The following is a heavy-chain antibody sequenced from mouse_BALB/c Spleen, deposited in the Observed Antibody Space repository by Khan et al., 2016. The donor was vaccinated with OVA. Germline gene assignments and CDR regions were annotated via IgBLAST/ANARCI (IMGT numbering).Heavy chain of an antibody. CDR2: ISYSGST. J-gene: IGHJ2*01. D-gene: IGHD1-2*01. V-gene: IGHV3-2*02. CDR3: ARTARIKY. CDR1: GYSITSGYG. Sequence: EVQLVESGPGLVKPSQSLSLTCTVTGYSITSGYGWNWIRQFPGNKLEWMVYISYSGSTNYNPSLNSRISINHNTTKNHFFLLLNSVTTKDKATYSCARTARIKYWGQGTTLTVSS.